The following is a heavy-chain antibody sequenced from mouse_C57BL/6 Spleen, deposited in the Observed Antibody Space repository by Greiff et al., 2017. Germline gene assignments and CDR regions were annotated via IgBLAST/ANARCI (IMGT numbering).Heavy chain of an antibody. Sequence: QVQLQQPGAELVKTGASVKLSCKASGYTFTSYWMHWVKQRPGQGLEWIGMIHPNSGSTNYNEKFKSKATLTVDKSSSTAYMQLSSLTSEDSAVYYCARFDGYGFAYWGQGTLVTVSA. CDR1: GYTFTSYW. CDR3: ARFDGYGFAY. CDR2: IHPNSGST. J-gene: IGHJ3*01. V-gene: IGHV1-64*01. D-gene: IGHD2-3*01.